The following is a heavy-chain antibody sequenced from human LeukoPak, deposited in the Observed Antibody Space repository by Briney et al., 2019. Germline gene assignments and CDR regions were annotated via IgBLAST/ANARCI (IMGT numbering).Heavy chain of an antibody. Sequence: GASVKVSCTASGYTFTSYGISWVRQAPGQGLEWMGWISAYNGNTNYAQKLQGRVTMTTDTSTSTAYMELRSLRSDDTAVYYCARVWFGVPSVYYYGMDVWGQGTTVTVSS. J-gene: IGHJ6*02. D-gene: IGHD3-10*01. V-gene: IGHV1-18*01. CDR2: ISAYNGNT. CDR1: GYTFTSYG. CDR3: ARVWFGVPSVYYYGMDV.